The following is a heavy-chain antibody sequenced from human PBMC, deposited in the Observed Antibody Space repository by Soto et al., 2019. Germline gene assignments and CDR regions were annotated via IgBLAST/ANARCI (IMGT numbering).Heavy chain of an antibody. D-gene: IGHD3-3*01. CDR1: GYTFTGYY. J-gene: IGHJ6*03. V-gene: IGHV1-2*04. CDR2: INPNSGGT. Sequence: QVQLVQSGAEVKKPGASVKVSCKASGYTFTGYYMHWVRQAPGQGLEWMGWINPNSGGTNYAQKFQGWVTMTRDTSISTAYMELSRLRSDATAVYYCARGGRITIFGVVTNYYYYYYMDVWGKGTTVTVSS. CDR3: ARGGRITIFGVVTNYYYYYYMDV.